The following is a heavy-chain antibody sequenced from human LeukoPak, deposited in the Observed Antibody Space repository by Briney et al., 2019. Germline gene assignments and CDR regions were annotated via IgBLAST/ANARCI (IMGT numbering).Heavy chain of an antibody. CDR1: GFSLSTSGVG. CDR3: AHRRRGITMVRGVISEPIFDY. Sequence: SGPTLVNPTQTLTLTCTFSGFSLSTSGVGVGWIRQPPGKALEWLALIYWDDDKRYSPSLKSRLTITKDTSKNQVVLTMTNMDPVDTATYYCAHRRRGITMVRGVISEPIFDYWGQGTLVTVSS. J-gene: IGHJ4*02. V-gene: IGHV2-5*02. D-gene: IGHD3-10*01. CDR2: IYWDDDK.